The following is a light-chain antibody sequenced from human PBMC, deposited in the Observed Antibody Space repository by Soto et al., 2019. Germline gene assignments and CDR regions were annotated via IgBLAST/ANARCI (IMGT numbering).Light chain of an antibody. CDR1: SSNIGAGYD. CDR3: QSYARSLSGWVV. CDR2: GNS. Sequence: QSVLTQPPSVSGAPGQRVTISCTGSSSNIGAGYDVHWYQQIPGKAPKILIYGNSNRPSGVPDRFSGSKSGTSASLAITGLQAEEEADYDYQSYARSLSGWVVFGGGTKLTVL. J-gene: IGLJ2*01. V-gene: IGLV1-40*01.